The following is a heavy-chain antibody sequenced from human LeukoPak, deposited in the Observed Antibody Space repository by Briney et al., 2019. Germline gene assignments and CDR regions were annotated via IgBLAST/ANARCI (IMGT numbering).Heavy chain of an antibody. CDR2: IKQDGSEK. J-gene: IGHJ4*02. D-gene: IGHD2-2*01. CDR3: AKDRSYASFED. CDR1: GFTFSSYW. V-gene: IGHV3-7*01. Sequence: GGSLRLSCAASGFTFSSYWMSWVRQALGKGLEWVANIKQDGSEKYYVDSVKGRFTISRDNAKNSLYLQMNSLRAEDTAVYYCAKDRSYASFEDWGQGTLVTVSS.